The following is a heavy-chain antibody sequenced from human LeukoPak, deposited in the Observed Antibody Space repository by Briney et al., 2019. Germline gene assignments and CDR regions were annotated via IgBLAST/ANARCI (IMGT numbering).Heavy chain of an antibody. CDR2: IPYDGSNK. J-gene: IGHJ4*02. Sequence: GGSLRLSCAASGFTFSSYAMHWVRQAPGKGLEWVAVIPYDGSNKYYADSVKGRFTISRDNSKNTLYLQMNSLRAEDTAVYYCARDSLPYGDYVGGLGYYFDYWGQGTLVTVSS. CDR1: GFTFSSYA. D-gene: IGHD4-17*01. CDR3: ARDSLPYGDYVGGLGYYFDY. V-gene: IGHV3-30-3*01.